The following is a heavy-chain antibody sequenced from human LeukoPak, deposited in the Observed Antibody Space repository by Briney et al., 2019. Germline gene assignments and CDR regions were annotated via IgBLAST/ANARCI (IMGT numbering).Heavy chain of an antibody. J-gene: IGHJ4*02. D-gene: IGHD1/OR15-1a*01. CDR1: GYTFTSYG. CDR3: ARGIWNSGLYGPYYFDY. V-gene: IGHV1-18*01. CDR2: ISAYNGNT. Sequence: ASVKVSCKASGYTFTSYGIIWVRQAPGQGLEWMGWISAYNGNTNYAQKLQGRVTMTTDTSTSTAYMELRSLRSDDTAVYYCARGIWNSGLYGPYYFDYWGQGTLVTVSS.